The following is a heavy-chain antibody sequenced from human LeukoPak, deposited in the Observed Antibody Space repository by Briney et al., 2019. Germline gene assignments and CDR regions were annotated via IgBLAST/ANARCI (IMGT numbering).Heavy chain of an antibody. J-gene: IGHJ4*02. D-gene: IGHD2-2*02. V-gene: IGHV3-23*01. Sequence: GGSLRLSCVASGFTFSSYAMSWVRQAPGKGLEWVSAISGSGGSTYYADSVKGRFTISRDNSKNTLYLQMNSLRAEDTAVYYCAKVAVVFCSSTSCYIDYWGQGTLVTVSS. CDR1: GFTFSSYA. CDR3: AKVAVVFCSSTSCYIDY. CDR2: ISGSGGST.